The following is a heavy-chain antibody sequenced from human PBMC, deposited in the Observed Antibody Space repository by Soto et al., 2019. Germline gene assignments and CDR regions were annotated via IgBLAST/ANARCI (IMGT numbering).Heavy chain of an antibody. V-gene: IGHV1-69*01. J-gene: IGHJ6*02. Sequence: QVQLVQSGAEVKKPGSSVKVSCKASGGTFSSYAISWVRQAPGQGLEWMGGIIPIFGTANYAQKFQGRVTITADESTSTAYMELSRLRSEDTAVYYCARGRGRSSWYSGYYGMDVWGQGTTVTVSS. D-gene: IGHD6-13*01. CDR3: ARGRGRSSWYSGYYGMDV. CDR2: IIPIFGTA. CDR1: GGTFSSYA.